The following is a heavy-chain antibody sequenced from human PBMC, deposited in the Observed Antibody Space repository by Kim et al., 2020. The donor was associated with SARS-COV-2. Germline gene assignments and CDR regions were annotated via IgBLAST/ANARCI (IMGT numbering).Heavy chain of an antibody. CDR2: INHSGST. CDR1: GGSFSGYY. V-gene: IGHV4-34*01. D-gene: IGHD2-15*01. Sequence: SETLSLTCAVYGGSFSGYYWSWIRQPPGKGLEWIGEINHSGSTNYNPSLKSRVTISVDTSKNQFSLKLSSVTAADTAVYYCARGPRGVGGYVDYWGQGTLVTVSS. J-gene: IGHJ4*02. CDR3: ARGPRGVGGYVDY.